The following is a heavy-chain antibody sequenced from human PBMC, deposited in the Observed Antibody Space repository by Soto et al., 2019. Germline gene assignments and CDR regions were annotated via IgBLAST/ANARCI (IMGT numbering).Heavy chain of an antibody. Sequence: EVQLVEWGGGLVKPGGSLRLSCAASGFTFSSYTMNWVRQAPGKGLEWVSCISDSSGYIYYADSVKGRFTISRDNAKSSLFLQMNSLRAEDTAVYSCARDSGGPEPFDFWGQGTLVTVSS. J-gene: IGHJ4*02. CDR3: ARDSGGPEPFDF. CDR1: GFTFSSYT. CDR2: ISDSSGYI. D-gene: IGHD3-10*01. V-gene: IGHV3-21*01.